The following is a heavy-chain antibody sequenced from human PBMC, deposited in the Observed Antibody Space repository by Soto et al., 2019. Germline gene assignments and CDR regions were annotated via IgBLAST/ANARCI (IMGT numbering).Heavy chain of an antibody. CDR3: ATAIYCTNGVCPFDY. CDR1: GGTFSSYA. D-gene: IGHD2-8*01. Sequence: VKVSCKASGGTFSSYAISWVRQAPGQGLEWMGGIIPIFGTANYAQKFQGRVTITADESTSTAYMELSSLRSEDTAVYYCATAIYCTNGVCPFDYWGQGTLVTVSS. V-gene: IGHV1-69*13. CDR2: IIPIFGTA. J-gene: IGHJ4*02.